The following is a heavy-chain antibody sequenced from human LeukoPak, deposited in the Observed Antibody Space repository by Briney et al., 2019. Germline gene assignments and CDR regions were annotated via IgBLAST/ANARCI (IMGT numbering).Heavy chain of an antibody. J-gene: IGHJ4*02. CDR2: ISGSGGST. V-gene: IGHV3-23*01. CDR1: GFTFSSYA. CDR3: AKPQLYGSGSHTDY. D-gene: IGHD3-10*01. Sequence: PGGSLRLSCAASGFTFSSYAMSWVRQAPGKGLEWVSAISGSGGSTYYADSVKGRFTISRDNSKNTLYLQMNSLRAEDTAVYYCAKPQLYGSGSHTDYWGQGTLVTVSS.